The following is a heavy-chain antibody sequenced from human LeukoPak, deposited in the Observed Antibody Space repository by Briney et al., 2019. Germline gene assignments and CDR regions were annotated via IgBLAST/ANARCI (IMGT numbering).Heavy chain of an antibody. Sequence: PGGSLRLSCAASGFTFGSYAMHWVRQAPGKGLEWVALIAFDESNKYYADSVKGRFTISRDNAKNSLYLQMNSLRAEDTALYYCAKDIGDGSGPGGFDYWGQGTLVTVSS. V-gene: IGHV3-30*18. CDR1: GFTFGSYA. CDR3: AKDIGDGSGPGGFDY. CDR2: IAFDESNK. J-gene: IGHJ4*02. D-gene: IGHD3-10*01.